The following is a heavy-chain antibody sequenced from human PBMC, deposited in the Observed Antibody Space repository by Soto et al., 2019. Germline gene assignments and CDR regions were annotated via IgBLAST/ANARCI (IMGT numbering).Heavy chain of an antibody. CDR3: ARAMGVNDNGDYVDY. CDR1: GYTFNNYG. Sequence: QGHLVQSGAEVKKPGASVKVSCKASGYTFNNYGISWVRQAPGQGLEWMGWISGYNGNTKYAQKFQGRVTVTSDTSTSAAYMQLRSLTSDDTAVYYCARAMGVNDNGDYVDYWGQGTLVTVSS. J-gene: IGHJ4*02. D-gene: IGHD3-16*01. V-gene: IGHV1-18*01. CDR2: ISGYNGNT.